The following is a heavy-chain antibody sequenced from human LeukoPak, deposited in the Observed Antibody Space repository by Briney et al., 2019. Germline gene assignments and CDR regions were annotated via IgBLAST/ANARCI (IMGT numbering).Heavy chain of an antibody. V-gene: IGHV3-21*01. CDR1: GFMFNGYS. CDR2: ISGGSDYI. J-gene: IGHJ4*02. D-gene: IGHD3-22*01. CDR3: ARDHSGYSPSDFDY. Sequence: PGGSLRLSCAASGFMFNGYSMTWVRQAPGKGLEWVSYISGGSDYIYYTDSVKGRFTISRDNAKKSLYLQLNSLRVEDTAVYYCARDHSGYSPSDFDYWGQGTLVTVSS.